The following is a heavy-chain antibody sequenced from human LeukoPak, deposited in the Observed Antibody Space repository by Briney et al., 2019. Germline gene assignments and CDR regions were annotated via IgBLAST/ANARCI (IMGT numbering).Heavy chain of an antibody. D-gene: IGHD3-22*01. CDR3: AGRKYYYDSSVFDP. CDR1: GFTFSSYE. J-gene: IGHJ5*02. Sequence: PGGSLRLSCAASGFTFSSYEMNWVRQAPGKGLEWVSYISSSGSTIYYADSVKGRFTISRDNAKNSLYLQMNSLRAEDTAVYYCAGRKYYYDSSVFDPWGQGTLVTVSS. V-gene: IGHV3-48*03. CDR2: ISSSGSTI.